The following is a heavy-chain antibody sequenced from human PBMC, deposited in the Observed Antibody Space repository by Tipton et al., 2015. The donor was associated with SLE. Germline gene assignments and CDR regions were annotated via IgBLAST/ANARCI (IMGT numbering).Heavy chain of an antibody. CDR2: INHSGST. D-gene: IGHD3-3*01. Sequence: LRLSCAVYGGSFSGYYWSWIRQPPGKGLEWIGEINHSGSTNYNPSLKSRVTISVDTSKNQFSLKLSSVTAADTAVYYCARGHYDFWSGYYTGFDYWSQGTLVTVSS. CDR1: GGSFSGYY. CDR3: ARGHYDFWSGYYTGFDY. V-gene: IGHV4-34*01. J-gene: IGHJ4*02.